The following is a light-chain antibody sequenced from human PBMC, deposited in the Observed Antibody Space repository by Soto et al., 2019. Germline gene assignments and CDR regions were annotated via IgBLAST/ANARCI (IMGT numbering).Light chain of an antibody. V-gene: IGLV1-40*01. CDR3: QSYDSSLSGHVV. Sequence: QSVLTQPPSVSGAPGQRVTMSCTGSSSNIGAGYDVHWYQQLPGTAPKLLIYGNSNRPSGVPDRFSGSKSGTSASLAITGLQAEDEAEYYCQSYDSSLSGHVVFGGGTKLTVL. CDR1: SSNIGAGYD. J-gene: IGLJ2*01. CDR2: GNS.